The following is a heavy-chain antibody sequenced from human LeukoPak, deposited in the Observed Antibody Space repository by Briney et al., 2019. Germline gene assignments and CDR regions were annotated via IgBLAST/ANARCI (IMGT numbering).Heavy chain of an antibody. D-gene: IGHD3-3*02. J-gene: IGHJ4*02. Sequence: GGSLRLSCAASGFTFSRYWMHWVRQAPGKGLVWVSRINSDGSSTSYADSVKGRFTISRENAKDSLYLQMNSLRAEDTAVYYCARFSTGLDYWGQGTLVTVSS. V-gene: IGHV3-74*01. CDR1: GFTFSRYW. CDR2: INSDGSST. CDR3: ARFSTGLDY.